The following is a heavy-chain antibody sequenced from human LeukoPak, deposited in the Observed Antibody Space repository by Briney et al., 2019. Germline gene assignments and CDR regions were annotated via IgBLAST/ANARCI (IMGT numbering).Heavy chain of an antibody. CDR2: IIPIFGTA. D-gene: IGHD3-22*01. V-gene: IGHV1-69*13. Sequence: GASVKVSCKASGYIFTSYGISWVRQAHGQGLEWMGGIIPIFGTANYAQKFQGRVTITADESTSTAYMELSSLRSKDTAVYYCARSQSSGYYYWGQGTLVTVSS. CDR1: GYIFTSYG. J-gene: IGHJ4*02. CDR3: ARSQSSGYYY.